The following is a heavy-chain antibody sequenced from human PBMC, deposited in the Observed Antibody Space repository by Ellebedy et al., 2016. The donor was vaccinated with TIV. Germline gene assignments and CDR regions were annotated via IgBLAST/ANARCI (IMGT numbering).Heavy chain of an antibody. D-gene: IGHD3-10*01. CDR2: IYYIGST. J-gene: IGHJ5*02. V-gene: IGHV4-59*01. CDR1: GGSISSYY. CDR3: ARVFVSAKVWFGELKYNWFDP. Sequence: SETLSLXCTVSGGSISSYYWSWIRQPPGKGLEWIGYIYYIGSTNYNPSLKSRVTMSVDTSKNQFSVKLRSVTAADTAVYYCARVFVSAKVWFGELKYNWFDPWGQGTLVTVSS.